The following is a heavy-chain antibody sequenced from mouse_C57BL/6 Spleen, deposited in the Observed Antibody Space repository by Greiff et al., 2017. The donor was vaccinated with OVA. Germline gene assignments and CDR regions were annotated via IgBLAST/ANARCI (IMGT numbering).Heavy chain of an antibody. CDR3: ARSSTYYYGSH. D-gene: IGHD1-1*01. CDR2: INPNNGGT. V-gene: IGHV1-26*01. J-gene: IGHJ2*01. CDR1: GYTFTDHY. Sequence: VQLQQSGPELVKPGASVKISCKASGYTFTDHYMNWVKQSHGKSLEWIGDINPNNGGTSYNQKFKGKATLTVDKSSSTAYMELRSLTSEDSAVYYCARSSTYYYGSHWGQGTTLTVSS.